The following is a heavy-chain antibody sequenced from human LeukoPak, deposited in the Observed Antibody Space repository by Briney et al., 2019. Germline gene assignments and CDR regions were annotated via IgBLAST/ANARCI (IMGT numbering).Heavy chain of an antibody. J-gene: IGHJ4*02. CDR1: GGSISSGDYY. Sequence: SQTLSLTCTVSGGSISSGDYYWSWIRQPPGKCLEWIGYIYYSGSTYYNPSLKSRVTISVDTSKNHFSLKLSSVTAADTAVYYCASVCIVADYDCSAVDYWGQGTLVTVSS. CDR3: ASVCIVADYDCSAVDY. CDR2: IYYSGST. V-gene: IGHV4-30-4*08. D-gene: IGHD3-22*01.